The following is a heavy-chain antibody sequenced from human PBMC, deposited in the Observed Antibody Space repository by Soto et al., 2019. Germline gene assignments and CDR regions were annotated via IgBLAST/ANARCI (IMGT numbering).Heavy chain of an antibody. V-gene: IGHV2-5*02. D-gene: IGHD4-17*01. CDR3: VHRITVLYGGKSFDY. CDR1: GFSLSTTGVG. J-gene: IGHJ4*02. CDR2: IYWDDDK. Sequence: QITLKESGPTVVNPTQTLTLTCTFSGFSLSTTGVGVGWIRQPPGKAPEWLALIYWDDDKRYRSSLKSRLTITKDTSKNQVVLTMTNMDPVDTATYYCVHRITVLYGGKSFDYWGQGTLVTVSS.